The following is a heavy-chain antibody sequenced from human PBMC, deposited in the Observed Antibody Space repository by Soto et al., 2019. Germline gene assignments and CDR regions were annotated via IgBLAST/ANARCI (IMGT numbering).Heavy chain of an antibody. CDR3: ARRTHNYYDSSGPPEAFDI. D-gene: IGHD3-22*01. V-gene: IGHV3-11*01. CDR1: GFTFSDYY. Sequence: GSLRLSCAASGFTFSDYYMSWIRQAPGKGLEWVSYISSSGSTIYYADSVKGRFTISRDNAKNSLYLQMNSLRAEDTAVYYCARRTHNYYDSSGPPEAFDIWGQGTMVTVSS. J-gene: IGHJ3*02. CDR2: ISSSGSTI.